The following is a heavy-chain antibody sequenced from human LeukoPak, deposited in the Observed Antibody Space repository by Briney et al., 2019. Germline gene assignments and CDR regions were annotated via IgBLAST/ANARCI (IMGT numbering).Heavy chain of an antibody. CDR3: ARVAQWELLDALVLFDY. CDR2: ISSSGSTI. Sequence: GGSLRLSCAASGFTFSSYEMNWVRQAPGKGLEWVSYISSSGSTIYYADSVKGRFTISRDNAKNTLYLQMNSLRAEDTAVYYCARVAQWELLDALVLFDYWGQGTLVTVSS. J-gene: IGHJ4*02. D-gene: IGHD1-26*01. V-gene: IGHV3-48*03. CDR1: GFTFSSYE.